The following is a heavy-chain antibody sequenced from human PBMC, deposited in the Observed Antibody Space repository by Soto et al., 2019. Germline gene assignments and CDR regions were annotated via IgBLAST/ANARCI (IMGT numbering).Heavy chain of an antibody. Sequence: SETLSLTCAVYGGSFSGYYWSWIRQPPGKGLEWIGEINHSGSTNYNPSLKSRVTISVDTSKNQFSLKLSSVTAADTAVYYCARGMYSSSSHYFDYWGQGTLVTVSS. D-gene: IGHD6-6*01. J-gene: IGHJ4*02. CDR2: INHSGST. CDR3: ARGMYSSSSHYFDY. V-gene: IGHV4-34*01. CDR1: GGSFSGYY.